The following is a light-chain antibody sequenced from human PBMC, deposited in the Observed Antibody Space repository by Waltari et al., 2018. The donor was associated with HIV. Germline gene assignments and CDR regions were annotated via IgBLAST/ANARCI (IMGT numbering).Light chain of an antibody. Sequence: QSALTQPRSVSGSLGQSVTISCTGTNSDVGRYNYVYWFQQHPGKAPKLMIYDVRKRPSGVPDCVAGSKSGNTASLTISGLRVEDEADYYCCSYAGSIPFVFGSGTKLTVL. J-gene: IGLJ1*01. CDR3: CSYAGSIPFV. V-gene: IGLV2-11*01. CDR1: NSDVGRYNY. CDR2: DVR.